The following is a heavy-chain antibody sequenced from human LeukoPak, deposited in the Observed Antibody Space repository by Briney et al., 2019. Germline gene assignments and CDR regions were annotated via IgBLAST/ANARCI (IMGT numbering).Heavy chain of an antibody. CDR3: ARDGASRGRPLDY. V-gene: IGHV4-31*03. D-gene: IGHD2-2*01. CDR1: GGSISSSTSYY. CDR2: IYYSGST. Sequence: PSETLSLTCTVSGGSISSSTSYYWSWIRQHPGKGLEWIGYIYYSGSTYYNPSLKSRVTISVDTSKNQFSLKLSSVTAADTAVYYCARDGASRGRPLDYWGQGTLVTVSS. J-gene: IGHJ4*02.